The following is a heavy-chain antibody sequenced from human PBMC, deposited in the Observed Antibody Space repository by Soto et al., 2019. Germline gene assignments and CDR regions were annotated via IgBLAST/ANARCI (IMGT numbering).Heavy chain of an antibody. CDR2: SDPSGGIT. J-gene: IGHJ4*02. V-gene: IGHV1-46*03. Sequence: QVQLSQFGAEVKKPGAAVKVSCKASGYSFTNFHIHWVRQAPGQGLEWMGMSDPSGGITRDAQRLQGRITMTSDASTSTVYMGLRSLTSEVTAVYYCARDMIGHDNYETMGYYFDHWGQGTLVTVSS. CDR3: ARDMIGHDNYETMGYYFDH. D-gene: IGHD3-22*01. CDR1: GYSFTNFH.